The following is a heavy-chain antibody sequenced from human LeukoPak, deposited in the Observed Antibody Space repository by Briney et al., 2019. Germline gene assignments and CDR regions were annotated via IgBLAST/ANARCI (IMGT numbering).Heavy chain of an antibody. CDR1: GGPISSSSYY. CDR3: ARGSMPGGSSSWQTRPFDY. J-gene: IGHJ4*02. Sequence: KPSETLSLTCTVSGGPISSSSYYWGWIRQPPGKGLEWIGSIYYSGSTYYNPSLKSRVTISVDTSKNQFSLKLSSVTAADTAVYYCARGSMPGGSSSWQTRPFDYWGQGTLVTVSS. D-gene: IGHD6-13*01. V-gene: IGHV4-39*07. CDR2: IYYSGST.